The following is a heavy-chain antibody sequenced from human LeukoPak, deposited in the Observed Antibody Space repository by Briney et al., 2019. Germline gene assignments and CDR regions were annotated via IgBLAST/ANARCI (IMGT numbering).Heavy chain of an antibody. D-gene: IGHD5-18*01. Sequence: PSETLSLTCTVSGGSISGYYWSWIRQPPGKGLEWIGYTNYSGTTNYNPSLKSRVTISVDTSKNKFSLKLRSVTAADTAAYYCARHVGYGNNWFDPWGQGTPVTVSS. V-gene: IGHV4-59*08. J-gene: IGHJ5*02. CDR3: ARHVGYGNNWFDP. CDR1: GGSISGYY. CDR2: TNYSGTT.